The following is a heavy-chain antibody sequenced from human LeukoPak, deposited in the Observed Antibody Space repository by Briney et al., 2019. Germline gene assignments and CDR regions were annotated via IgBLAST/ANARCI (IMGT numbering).Heavy chain of an antibody. CDR1: GGSISSGGYY. CDR3: ARAAITTYYYDSSGYFYFDY. V-gene: IGHV4-31*03. Sequence: PSQTLSLTCTVSGGSISSGGYYWSWIRQHPEKGLEWIGYIYYSGSTYYNPSLKSRVTISVDTSKNQFSLKLSSVTAADTAVYYCARAAITTYYYDSSGYFYFDYWGQGTLVTVSS. CDR2: IYYSGST. D-gene: IGHD3-22*01. J-gene: IGHJ4*02.